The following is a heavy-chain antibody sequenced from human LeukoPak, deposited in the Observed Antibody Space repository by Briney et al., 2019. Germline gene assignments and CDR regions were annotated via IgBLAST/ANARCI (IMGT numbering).Heavy chain of an antibody. CDR1: GYIFTSYW. CDR2: IYPGDSDT. V-gene: IGHV5-51*01. J-gene: IGHJ5*02. CDR3: AAGFSPYPNGWFDP. Sequence: GESLKISCKGSGYIFTSYWIGWVRHMPGKGLEWMGIIYPGDSDTRYSPSFEGQVTISADKSISTAYLQWSSLNASDTAMYYCAAGFSPYPNGWFDPWGQGTLVTVSS. D-gene: IGHD2-2*01.